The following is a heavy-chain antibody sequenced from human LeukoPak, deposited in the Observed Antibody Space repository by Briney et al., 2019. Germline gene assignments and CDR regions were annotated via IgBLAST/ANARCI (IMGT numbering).Heavy chain of an antibody. CDR1: GYTFTNYA. J-gene: IGHJ4*02. Sequence: GASVKVSCKASGYTFTNYAMNWVRQAPGQGLEWMGWIHPSTGNPTYAQGFTVRFVFLLDTSVSKTYLQISSLKAEDTAVYFCARAFQSLGGLSLPDYWGQGTLVTVSS. V-gene: IGHV7-4-1*02. CDR3: ARAFQSLGGLSLPDY. D-gene: IGHD3-16*02. CDR2: IHPSTGNP.